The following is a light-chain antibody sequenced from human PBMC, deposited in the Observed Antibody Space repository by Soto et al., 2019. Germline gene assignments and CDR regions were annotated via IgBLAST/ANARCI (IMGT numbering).Light chain of an antibody. CDR1: QSVSSN. Sequence: EIVLTQSPGTLSLSPGERATLSCRASQSVSSNLAWYQQKPGQAPRLLIYGASTRATGIPARFSGSGSGTEFTLTISRLEPEDFAVYYCQQYGSSSLTFGGGTKVDIK. J-gene: IGKJ4*01. CDR3: QQYGSSSLT. V-gene: IGKV3-20*01. CDR2: GAS.